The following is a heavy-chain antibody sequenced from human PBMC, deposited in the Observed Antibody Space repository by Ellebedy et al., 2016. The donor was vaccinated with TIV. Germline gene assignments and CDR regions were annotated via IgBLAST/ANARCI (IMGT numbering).Heavy chain of an antibody. Sequence: MPSETLSLTCTASSGSISSDYWSWIRQPPGKGLEWIGYIYYSGSTNYNPSLKSRVTISVDTSKNQFSLKLTSVTAADTAVYYCARGWFGELMAYWGQGTLVTVSS. J-gene: IGHJ4*02. CDR2: IYYSGST. CDR3: ARGWFGELMAY. CDR1: SGSISSDY. D-gene: IGHD3-10*01. V-gene: IGHV4-59*01.